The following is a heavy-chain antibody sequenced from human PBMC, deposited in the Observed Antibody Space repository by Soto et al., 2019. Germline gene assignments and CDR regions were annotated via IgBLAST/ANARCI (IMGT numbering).Heavy chain of an antibody. CDR2: ISWNSGSI. D-gene: IGHD3-10*01. V-gene: IGHV3-9*01. CDR3: AKGPLWFGPEDV. J-gene: IGHJ6*04. CDR1: GFTFDDYA. Sequence: DVQLVESGGGLVQPGRSLRLSCAASGFTFDDYAMHWVRQAPGKGLEWVSGISWNSGSIGYADSVKGRFTISRDNAKNSLYLQMNSLRAEDTALYYCAKGPLWFGPEDVWGKGTTVTVSS.